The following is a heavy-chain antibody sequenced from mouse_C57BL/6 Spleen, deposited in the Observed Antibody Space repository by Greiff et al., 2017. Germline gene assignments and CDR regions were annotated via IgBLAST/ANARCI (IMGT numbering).Heavy chain of an antibody. CDR1: GYTFTDYE. V-gene: IGHV1-15*01. CDR3: TREGVGSTPFAY. J-gene: IGHJ3*01. Sequence: QVQLQQSGAELVRPGASVTLSCKASGYTFTDYEMHWVKQTPVHGLEWIGAIDPETGGTAYNQKFKGKAILTADNSSSTAYMELRSLTSEDSAVYYCTREGVGSTPFAYWGQGTLVTVSA. CDR2: IDPETGGT. D-gene: IGHD1-1*01.